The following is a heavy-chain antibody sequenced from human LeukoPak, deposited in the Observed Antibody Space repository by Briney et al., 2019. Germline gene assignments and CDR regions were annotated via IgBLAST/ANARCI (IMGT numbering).Heavy chain of an antibody. CDR1: GFTFSSYA. CDR3: AKDLGSVVTPPSLDY. J-gene: IGHJ4*02. D-gene: IGHD4-23*01. Sequence: GGSLRLSCAASGFTFSSYAMSWVRQAPGKGLEWVSSASGSGGSTYYADSVKGRLTISRDNSKNTLYLQMNSLRAEDTAVYYCAKDLGSVVTPPSLDYWGQGTLVTVSS. V-gene: IGHV3-23*01. CDR2: ASGSGGST.